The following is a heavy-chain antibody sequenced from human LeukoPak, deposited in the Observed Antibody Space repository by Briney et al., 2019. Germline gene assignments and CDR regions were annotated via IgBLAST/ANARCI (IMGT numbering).Heavy chain of an antibody. J-gene: IGHJ5*02. CDR1: GDSISGTNW. V-gene: IGHV4-4*02. D-gene: IGHD3-10*01. CDR3: ARDYRNERFGELNWFDP. Sequence: PSETLSLTCAVSGDSISGTNWCSWVRQSPGKGLEWIGEINHSGSTNYNPSLKSRVTISVDTSKNQFSLKLSSVTAADTAVYYWARDYRNERFGELNWFDPWGQGTLVTVSS. CDR2: INHSGST.